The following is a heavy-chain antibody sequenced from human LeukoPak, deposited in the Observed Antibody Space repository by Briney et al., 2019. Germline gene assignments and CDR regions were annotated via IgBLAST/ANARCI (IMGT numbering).Heavy chain of an antibody. J-gene: IGHJ6*02. Sequence: ASVKVSCKASGYTFTSYGISWVRQAPGQGLEWMGWISAYNGNTNYAQKLQGRVTMTTDTSTSTAYMELRSLRSDDTAVYYCARATESSSWYIHYGMDVWGQGTTVTVSS. CDR2: ISAYNGNT. CDR3: ARATESSSWYIHYGMDV. V-gene: IGHV1-18*01. D-gene: IGHD6-13*01. CDR1: GYTFTSYG.